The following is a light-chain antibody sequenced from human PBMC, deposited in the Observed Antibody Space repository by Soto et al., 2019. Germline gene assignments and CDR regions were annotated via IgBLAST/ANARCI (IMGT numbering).Light chain of an antibody. CDR1: SSNIGAGYD. CDR3: QSYDSSLSGSGV. V-gene: IGLV1-40*01. CDR2: GNS. Sequence: QSVLTQPPSVSEAPGQRVTISCTGSSSNIGAGYDVHWYLHLPGTAPKLLIYGNSNRPSGVPDRFSGSKSGPSGSLAITGLQAEDEAADYCQSYDSSLSGSGVFGGGTKLTVL. J-gene: IGLJ3*02.